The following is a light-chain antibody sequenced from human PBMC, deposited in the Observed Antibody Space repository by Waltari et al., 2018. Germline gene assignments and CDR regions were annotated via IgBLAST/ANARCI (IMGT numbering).Light chain of an antibody. J-gene: IGKJ1*01. V-gene: IGKV3-20*01. CDR3: QNQECLSAT. CDR2: GAS. CDR1: QSIRRY. Sequence: EVVLTQSPGTLSLSPGETAHLSRSASQSIRRYLVWYQQKSGQAPRLLIYGASTRATGIPDRFSGSGSGTDFSLTISRLEAEDFAVYYCQNQECLSATFGQGTKVEIK.